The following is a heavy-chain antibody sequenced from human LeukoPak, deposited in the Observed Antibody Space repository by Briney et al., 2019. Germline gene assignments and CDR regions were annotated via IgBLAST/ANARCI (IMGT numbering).Heavy chain of an antibody. CDR2: IIPILGIA. CDR1: GCTFTSYA. V-gene: IGHV1-69*04. Sequence: SVKVSCKSSGCTFTSYAISWVREAPGQGLEWMGRIIPILGIANYAQQFQGRVTITADKSTSTAYMELSSLRSEHTAVYYCARDRLRAVAGTCDYGGQGTLVTVSS. CDR3: ARDRLRAVAGTCDY. J-gene: IGHJ4*02. D-gene: IGHD6-19*01.